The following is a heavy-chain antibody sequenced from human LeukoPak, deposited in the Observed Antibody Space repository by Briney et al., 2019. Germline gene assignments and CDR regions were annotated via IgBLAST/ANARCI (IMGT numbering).Heavy chain of an antibody. D-gene: IGHD5-12*01. CDR1: GVTFSSYG. CDR3: TTKVIRGNSGDDYDD. J-gene: IGHJ4*02. Sequence: GGSLRLSCAASGVTFSSYGMHWVRQAPGKGLEWVALISTDGNDKLYGDSVKGRFTISRDDSKSTLYLQMNSLRAEDTAVYYCTTKVIRGNSGDDYDDWGQGTLVTVSS. V-gene: IGHV3-30*03. CDR2: ISTDGNDK.